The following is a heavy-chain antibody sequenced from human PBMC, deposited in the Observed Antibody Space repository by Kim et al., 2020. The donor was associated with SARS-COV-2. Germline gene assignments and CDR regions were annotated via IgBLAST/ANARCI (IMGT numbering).Heavy chain of an antibody. V-gene: IGHV1-2*06. D-gene: IGHD6-25*01. J-gene: IGHJ4*02. CDR2: ISPNTGGT. CDR1: GYTFSDYA. CDR3: ARALSASGLDS. Sequence: ASVKVSCKASGYTFSDYAIHWARQAPGQGLEWMGRISPNTGGTDSAQKFQGRVTMTSDTSISTAYMELSSLNSDDTALYYCARALSASGLDSWGQGTLVTVSS.